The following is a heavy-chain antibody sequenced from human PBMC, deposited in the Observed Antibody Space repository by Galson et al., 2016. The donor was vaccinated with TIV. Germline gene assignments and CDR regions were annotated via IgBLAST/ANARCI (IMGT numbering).Heavy chain of an antibody. V-gene: IGHV4-34*01. CDR1: GGSFRGYY. D-gene: IGHD3-3*02. Sequence: ETLSLTCAVSGGSFRGYYWSWIRQSPGKGLEWMGETDQSGNTNYNPSLRSRVSMSIDTSRSHFSLRLTSVTAADTAVYYCARGRSGRFTFFSVVTRSENFEFWGPGALVAVSS. J-gene: IGHJ1*01. CDR3: ARGRSGRFTFFSVVTRSENFEF. CDR2: TDQSGNT.